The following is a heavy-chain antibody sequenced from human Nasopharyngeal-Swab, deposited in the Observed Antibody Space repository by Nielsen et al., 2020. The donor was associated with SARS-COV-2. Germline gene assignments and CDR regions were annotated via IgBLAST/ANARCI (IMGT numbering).Heavy chain of an antibody. CDR2: IYYSGST. Sequence: WIRQPPGKGLEWIGYIYYSGSTSYNPSLKSRVTISVDTSKNQFSLKLSSVTAADTAVYYCARADYQLDYWGQGTLVTVSS. V-gene: IGHV4-59*12. D-gene: IGHD2-2*01. CDR3: ARADYQLDY. J-gene: IGHJ4*02.